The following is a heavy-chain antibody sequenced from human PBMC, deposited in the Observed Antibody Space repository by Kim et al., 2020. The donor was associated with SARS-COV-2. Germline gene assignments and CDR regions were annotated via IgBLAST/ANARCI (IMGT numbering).Heavy chain of an antibody. J-gene: IGHJ3*02. CDR3: ARDPPNYYDRPCDI. Sequence: ADSVKGRFTISRDNAKNSLYLQMNSRRAEDTAVYYCARDPPNYYDRPCDIWGQGTMVTVSS. V-gene: IGHV3-21*01. D-gene: IGHD3-22*01.